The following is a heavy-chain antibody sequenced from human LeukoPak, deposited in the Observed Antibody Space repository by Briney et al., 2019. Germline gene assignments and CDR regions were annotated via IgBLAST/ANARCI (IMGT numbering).Heavy chain of an antibody. CDR1: GYTFTSYG. J-gene: IGHJ4*02. V-gene: IGHV1-18*01. CDR2: ISAYNGNT. D-gene: IGHD3-16*02. Sequence: ASVKVSCKASGYTFTSYGISWVRQAPGQGLEWMGWISAYNGNTNYAQKLQGRVTMTTDTSTSTAYMELRSLRSDDTVVYYCARVKALRGVIVLDYWGQGTLVTVSS. CDR3: ARVKALRGVIVLDY.